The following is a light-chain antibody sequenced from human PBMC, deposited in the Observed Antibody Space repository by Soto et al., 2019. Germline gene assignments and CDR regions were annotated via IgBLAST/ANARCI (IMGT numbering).Light chain of an antibody. CDR2: EVR. CDR1: RRDVGAYNL. Sequence: QSALTQPASVSGSPGQSVTIFCSGTRRDVGAYNLVSWYRQHPGKAPKLIIYEVRDRPSGISSRFSGSRSGDTASLTISGLQPEDEGDYYCSSYTARSTLVFGAGTKLTVL. J-gene: IGLJ3*02. CDR3: SSYTARSTLV. V-gene: IGLV2-14*01.